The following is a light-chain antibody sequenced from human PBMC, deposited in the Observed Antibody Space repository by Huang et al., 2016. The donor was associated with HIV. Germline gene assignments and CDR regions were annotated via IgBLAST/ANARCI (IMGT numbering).Light chain of an antibody. CDR2: DSV. CDR1: QNINNY. J-gene: IGKJ4*01. CDR3: QQRGAWPLT. V-gene: IGKV3-11*01. Sequence: DIVLTQSPATLSLSPGQRATLACRASQNINNYLVWYPQKPGQAPRLLIYDSVNRATGIPARFSGSGSGTDFTLTIITLEPEDFAGYYCQQRGAWPLTFGGGTKVEIK.